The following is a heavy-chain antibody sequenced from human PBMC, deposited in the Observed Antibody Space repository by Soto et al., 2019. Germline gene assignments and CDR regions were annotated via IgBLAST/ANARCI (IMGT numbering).Heavy chain of an antibody. J-gene: IGHJ4*02. D-gene: IGHD3-22*01. CDR3: ARGGSGYTWFNEF. Sequence: QEQLVQSGAEVKKPGTSVKVSCTASGGLFSSYPISWVRQVPGQGLEWMGGIIPVFQTAYYTERFKGRVTITADESTNTAYMERSSLRSEDTAIYYCARGGSGYTWFNEFWGQGTLVTVSS. CDR2: IIPVFQTA. V-gene: IGHV1-69*01. CDR1: GGLFSSYP.